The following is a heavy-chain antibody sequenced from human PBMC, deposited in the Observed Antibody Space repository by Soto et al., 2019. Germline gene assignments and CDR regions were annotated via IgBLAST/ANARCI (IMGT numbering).Heavy chain of an antibody. CDR3: ASGRSGWSRGEWYYFDY. D-gene: IGHD6-19*01. CDR1: GGSFSGYY. J-gene: IGHJ4*02. V-gene: IGHV4-34*01. Sequence: PSETLSLTCAVSGGSFSGYYWSWIRQPPGKGLEWIGEINHSGSTHYNPSLKSRVTISVEMSKNQFSLKLSSVTAADTAVYYCASGRSGWSRGEWYYFDYWGQGSPVTVSS. CDR2: INHSGST.